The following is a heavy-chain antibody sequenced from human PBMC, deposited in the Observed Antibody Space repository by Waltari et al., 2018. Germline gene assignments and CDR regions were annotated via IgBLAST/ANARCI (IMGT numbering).Heavy chain of an antibody. CDR3: ARAPFDIVVVPAADP. J-gene: IGHJ5*02. V-gene: IGHV1-3*01. CDR2: INAGNGNR. Sequence: QVQLVQSGAEVKKPGASVKVSCKASGYTFTRYAMHWVRQAPGQRLEWMGWINAGNGNRKYSQKFQGRVTITRDTSASTAYMERSSLRSEDTAVYYCARAPFDIVVVPAADPWGQGTLVTVSS. D-gene: IGHD2-2*01. CDR1: GYTFTRYA.